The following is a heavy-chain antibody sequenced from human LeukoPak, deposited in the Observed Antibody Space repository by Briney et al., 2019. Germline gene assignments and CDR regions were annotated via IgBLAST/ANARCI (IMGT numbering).Heavy chain of an antibody. CDR1: GYTFTSYY. V-gene: IGHV1-46*01. CDR2: INPSGGST. Sequence: ASVKVSCKASGYTFTSYYMHWVRQAPGQGLEWMGIINPSGGSTSYAQKFQGRVTMTRDMSTSTVYMELSSLRSEDTAVYYCARDSSVVVRHPAYYFDYWGQGTLVTVSS. CDR3: ARDSSVVVRHPAYYFDY. J-gene: IGHJ4*02. D-gene: IGHD3-10*01.